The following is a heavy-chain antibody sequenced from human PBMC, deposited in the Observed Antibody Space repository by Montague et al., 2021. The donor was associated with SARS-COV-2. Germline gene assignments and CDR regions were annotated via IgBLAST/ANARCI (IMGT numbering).Heavy chain of an antibody. V-gene: IGHV4-34*01. J-gene: IGHJ6*02. CDR2: TNDSGRT. CDR1: TTSFSGYY. Sequence: SETLSLTCAVHTTSFSGYYRGWIRQSPGKGLEWIGETNDSGRTNYNPSLKGRVTISVDTSKNQFSLRLSSVTAAETAVYYCARGYCSGSGCYYYYGMDVWGQGTTVTVSS. D-gene: IGHD2-15*01. CDR3: ARGYCSGSGCYYYYGMDV.